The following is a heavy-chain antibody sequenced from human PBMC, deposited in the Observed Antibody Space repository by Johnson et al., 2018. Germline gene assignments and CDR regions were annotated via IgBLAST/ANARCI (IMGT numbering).Heavy chain of an antibody. CDR3: AKGGMLGRGASAFDI. CDR2: IIPIFGTA. D-gene: IGHD1-26*01. V-gene: IGHV1-69*01. Sequence: VQLVESGAEVKKPGSSVKVSCKASGGTFSSYAISWVRQAPGQGLEWMGGIIPIFGTANYAQKFQGRVTITADESTSTAYMELSSRRSEDTAVYYRAKGGMLGRGASAFDIWGQGTMVTVSS. J-gene: IGHJ3*02. CDR1: GGTFSSYA.